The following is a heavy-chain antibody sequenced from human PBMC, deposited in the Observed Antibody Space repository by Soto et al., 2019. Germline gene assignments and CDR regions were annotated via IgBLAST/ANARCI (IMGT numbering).Heavy chain of an antibody. D-gene: IGHD6-13*01. CDR2: IDSGDGTT. CDR3: VRPYYSSSWFPFDR. J-gene: IGHJ4*02. V-gene: IGHV3-11*01. Sequence: GGSLRLSCTGSGFDFGDYYMSWIRQAPGKGLEWVSYIDSGDGTTYYTDSVKGRFTISRDNAKKTVYLQMSSLRVEDTALYYCVRPYYSSSWFPFDRWGQGTLVTVSS. CDR1: GFDFGDYY.